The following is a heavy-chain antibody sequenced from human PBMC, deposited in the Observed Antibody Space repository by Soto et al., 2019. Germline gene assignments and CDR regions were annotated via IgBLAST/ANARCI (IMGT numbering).Heavy chain of an antibody. CDR2: ISGSGGST. J-gene: IGHJ4*02. V-gene: IGHV3-23*01. CDR3: AKDLRNYCVY. CDR1: GFTFSSYA. Sequence: LRLSCAASGFTFSSYAMSWVRQAPGKGLEWVSAISGSGGSTYYAESVKGRFTISKDNSKNTLYLQMNSLRAEDTAVYYCAKDLRNYCVYWGQGTLVTVSS.